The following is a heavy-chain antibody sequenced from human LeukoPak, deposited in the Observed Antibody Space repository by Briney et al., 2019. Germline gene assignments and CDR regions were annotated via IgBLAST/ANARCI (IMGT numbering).Heavy chain of an antibody. D-gene: IGHD4-23*01. V-gene: IGHV3-74*01. CDR1: GFTFSSYW. J-gene: IGHJ4*02. CDR2: VTSDGSST. Sequence: GGSLRLSCAASGFTFSSYWMHWVRQAPGKGLVWVSRVTSDGSSTDYADSVKGRFTISRDNSKNTLYLQMNSLRAEDTAVYYCARDLTVVTPVVAYWGQGTLVTVSS. CDR3: ARDLTVVTPVVAY.